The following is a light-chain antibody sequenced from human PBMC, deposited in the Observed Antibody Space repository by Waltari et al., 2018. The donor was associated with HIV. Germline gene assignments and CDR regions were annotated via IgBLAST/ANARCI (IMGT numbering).Light chain of an antibody. CDR2: LGS. CDR1: QSLLHNNGYNY. V-gene: IGKV2-28*01. J-gene: IGKJ2*01. CDR3: MQALGTPRVT. Sequence: DFVMTQSPLSLPVTPGEPASISCRSSQSLLHNNGYNYLDWYLQKPGQSPQLLIYLGSNRASGVHDRFSGSGSGTHFTLKISRVEAEDVGVYYCMQALGTPRVTFGQGTKLEV.